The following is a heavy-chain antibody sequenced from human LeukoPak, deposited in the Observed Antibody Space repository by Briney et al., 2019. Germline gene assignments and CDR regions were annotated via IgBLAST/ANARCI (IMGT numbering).Heavy chain of an antibody. CDR2: INPNSGGT. Sequence: ASVEVSCQASEYTLTRYYMHLVRQAPGKRLEWVGWINPNSGGTNYAQKFQGRVTMTRDTSISTAYMELSRLKSDDTAVYYCARVRPYSSGWNFDYWGQGTLLTVSS. J-gene: IGHJ4*02. CDR1: EYTLTRYY. V-gene: IGHV1-2*02. CDR3: ARVRPYSSGWNFDY. D-gene: IGHD6-19*01.